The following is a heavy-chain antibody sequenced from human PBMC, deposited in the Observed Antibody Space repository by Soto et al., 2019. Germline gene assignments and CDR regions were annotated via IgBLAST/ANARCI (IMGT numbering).Heavy chain of an antibody. Sequence: SLRLSCAASGFTFSSYGMHWVRQAPGKGLEWVAVISYDGSNKYYADSVKGRFTISRDNSKNTLYLQMNSLRAEDTAVYYCAKGGDIVVVVAAGPNFDYWGQGTLVTVSS. CDR1: GFTFSSYG. D-gene: IGHD2-15*01. CDR2: ISYDGSNK. CDR3: AKGGDIVVVVAAGPNFDY. V-gene: IGHV3-30*18. J-gene: IGHJ4*02.